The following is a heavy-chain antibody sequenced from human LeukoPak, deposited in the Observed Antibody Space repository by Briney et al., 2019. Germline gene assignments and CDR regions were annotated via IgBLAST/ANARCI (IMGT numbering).Heavy chain of an antibody. CDR2: LYSGGSK. CDR3: ARVFGATNFDY. J-gene: IGHJ4*02. Sequence: QPGGSLRLSCAASGFTVSSNYMSWVHQAPGKGLEWVSVLYSGGSKYYADSVKGRFTISRDTSKNTLYLQMNSLRAEDTAVYYCARVFGATNFDYWGQGTLVTVSS. V-gene: IGHV3-66*01. CDR1: GFTVSSNY. D-gene: IGHD4/OR15-4a*01.